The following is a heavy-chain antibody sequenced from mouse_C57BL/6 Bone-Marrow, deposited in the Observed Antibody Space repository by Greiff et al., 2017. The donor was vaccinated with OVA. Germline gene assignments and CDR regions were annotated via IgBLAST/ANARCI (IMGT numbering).Heavy chain of an antibody. CDR1: GFTFSSYT. Sequence: EVQVVESGGGLVKPGGSLKLSCAASGFTFSSYTMSWVRQTPEKRLEWVATISGGGGNTYYPDSVMGRFTISRDNAKNTLYLQMSSLRSEDTALYYCARQLANWDWFAYWGQGTLVTVSA. CDR2: ISGGGGNT. V-gene: IGHV5-9*01. CDR3: ARQLANWDWFAY. J-gene: IGHJ3*01. D-gene: IGHD4-1*01.